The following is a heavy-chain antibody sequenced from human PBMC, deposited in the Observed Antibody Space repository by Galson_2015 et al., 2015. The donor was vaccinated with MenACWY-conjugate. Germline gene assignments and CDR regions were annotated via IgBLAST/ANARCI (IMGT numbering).Heavy chain of an antibody. J-gene: IGHJ4*02. Sequence: SLRLSCAASGFTFSSYAMSWVRQAPGKGPEWVSGISGSGGSTYYADSVKGRFTISRDNSKNTLYLQMNSLRAEDTAVYYCAKASSGYYFYFAYWGQGTLVTASS. V-gene: IGHV3-23*01. CDR1: GFTFSSYA. CDR2: ISGSGGST. D-gene: IGHD3-22*01. CDR3: AKASSGYYFYFAY.